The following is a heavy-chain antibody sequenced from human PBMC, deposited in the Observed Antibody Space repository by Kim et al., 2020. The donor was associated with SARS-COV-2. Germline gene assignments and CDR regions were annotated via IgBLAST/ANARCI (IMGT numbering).Heavy chain of an antibody. J-gene: IGHJ6*02. Sequence: GESLKISCKGSGYSFTSYWIGWVRQMPGKGLEWMGIIYPGDSDTRYSPSFQGQVTISADKSISTAYLQWSSLKASDTAMYYCARHGTQDIVATIPTPYYYGMDVWGQGTTVTVSS. V-gene: IGHV5-51*01. CDR3: ARHGTQDIVATIPTPYYYGMDV. D-gene: IGHD5-12*01. CDR1: GYSFTSYW. CDR2: IYPGDSDT.